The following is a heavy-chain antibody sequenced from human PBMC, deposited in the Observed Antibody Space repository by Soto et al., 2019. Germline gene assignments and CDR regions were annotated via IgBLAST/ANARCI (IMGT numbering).Heavy chain of an antibody. V-gene: IGHV1-3*01. J-gene: IGHJ5*02. CDR1: GYTFTSYA. CDR3: ARGYGGAIGWFAP. CDR2: INAGNGNT. D-gene: IGHD3-16*01. Sequence: QVKLVQSGAEVKKPGASVKVSCKASGYTFTSYAMHWVRQAPGQRLEWMGWINAGNGNTKYSQKFQGRVTITSDTSASTAYMEMRSLRFEDTAVYYCARGYGGAIGWFAPWGQGSLVTVSS.